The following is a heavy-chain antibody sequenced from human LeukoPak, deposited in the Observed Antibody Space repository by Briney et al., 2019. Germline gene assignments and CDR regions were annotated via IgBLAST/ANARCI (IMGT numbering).Heavy chain of an antibody. CDR1: GFTFSSYE. CDR3: ARASYDILTGYYKD. J-gene: IGHJ4*02. V-gene: IGHV3-48*03. Sequence: PGGSLRLSCAASGFTFSSYEMNWVRQAPGKGLEWVSYISSSGSTIYYADSVKGRFTISRDNAKNSLYLQMNSLRAEDTAVYYCARASYDILTGYYKDWGPGTLVTVSS. CDR2: ISSSGSTI. D-gene: IGHD3-9*01.